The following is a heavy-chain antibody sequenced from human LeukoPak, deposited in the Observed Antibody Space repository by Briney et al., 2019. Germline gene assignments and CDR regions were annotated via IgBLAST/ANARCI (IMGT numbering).Heavy chain of an antibody. Sequence: GGSLRLSCAASGFTFSSYSMNWVRQAPGKGLEWLACIRYDGSKKYYADSVKGRFTITRDNSKNTLYVQMNSLRAEDTAVYYCAKDGDDYYGSGSHVDYWGQGTLVTVSS. CDR2: IRYDGSKK. CDR3: AKDGDDYYGSGSHVDY. V-gene: IGHV3-30*02. D-gene: IGHD3-10*01. CDR1: GFTFSSYS. J-gene: IGHJ4*02.